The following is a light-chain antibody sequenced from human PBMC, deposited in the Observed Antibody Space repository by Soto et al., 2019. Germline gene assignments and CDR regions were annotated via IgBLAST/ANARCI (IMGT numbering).Light chain of an antibody. CDR2: DVT. CDR3: SSYAGRNNFYV. J-gene: IGLJ1*01. Sequence: QSALTQPPSASGSPGQSVTISCTGTSSDVGGYNYVSWYQQHPGKAPKLMIYDVTRRPSGVPDRFSGSKSGNTASLTVSGLQADDEADYYCSSYAGRNNFYVFGTGTKVTV. V-gene: IGLV2-8*01. CDR1: SSDVGGYNY.